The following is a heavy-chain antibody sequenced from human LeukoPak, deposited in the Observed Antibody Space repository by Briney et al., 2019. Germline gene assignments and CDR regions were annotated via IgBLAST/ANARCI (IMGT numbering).Heavy chain of an antibody. CDR3: AKTGERDY. V-gene: IGHV3-7*01. CDR1: GFTFSSYA. J-gene: IGHJ4*02. CDR2: IKEDGTQK. Sequence: GRSLRLSCAASGFTFSSYAMHWVRQAPGKGPEWVANIKEDGTQKYYVDSVRGRFTISRDNAENSLYLQMNSLRDEDTAVYYCAKTGERDYWGRGTLVTVSS. D-gene: IGHD7-27*01.